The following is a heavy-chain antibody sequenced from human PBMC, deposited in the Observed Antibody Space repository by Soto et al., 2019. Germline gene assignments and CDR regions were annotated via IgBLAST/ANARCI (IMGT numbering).Heavy chain of an antibody. V-gene: IGHV2-5*02. Sequence: QITLKESGPPLVKPTQPLTLTCTFSGFSLTTTGLAVGWIRQPPGKALEWLALIYWDDDKRYSTSLKSRLTITKDTSKNPVVLTMTNMDPMATATYYCARTYYDILAASYNPWYFDIWGRGTLVTVSS. J-gene: IGHJ2*01. CDR2: IYWDDDK. D-gene: IGHD3-9*01. CDR3: ARTYYDILAASYNPWYFDI. CDR1: GFSLTTTGLA.